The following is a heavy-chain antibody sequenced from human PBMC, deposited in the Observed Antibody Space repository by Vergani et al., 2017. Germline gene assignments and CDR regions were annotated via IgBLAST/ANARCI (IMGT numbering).Heavy chain of an antibody. CDR3: ASLFGELFVGQSTRFDY. J-gene: IGHJ4*02. V-gene: IGHV1-69*01. CDR2: IIPIFGTA. Sequence: QVQLVQSGAEVKKPGSSVKVSCKASGGTFSSYAISWVRQAPGQGLEWMGGIIPIFGTANYAQKFQGRVTITADESTSTAYMGLSSLRSEDTAVYYCASLFGELFVGQSTRFDYWGQGTLVTVSS. CDR1: GGTFSSYA. D-gene: IGHD3-10*01.